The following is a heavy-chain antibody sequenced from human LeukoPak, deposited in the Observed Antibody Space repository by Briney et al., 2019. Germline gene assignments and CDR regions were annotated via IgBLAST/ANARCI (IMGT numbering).Heavy chain of an antibody. V-gene: IGHV3-30*03. J-gene: IGHJ5*02. CDR2: ISYDGSNK. Sequence: GGSLRLSCAASGFTFSSYSMNWVRQAPGKGLEWVAVISYDGSNKYYADSVKGRFTISRDNSKNTLYLQMNSLRAEDTAVYYCARKGFDPWGQGTLVTVSS. CDR1: GFTFSSYS. CDR3: ARKGFDP.